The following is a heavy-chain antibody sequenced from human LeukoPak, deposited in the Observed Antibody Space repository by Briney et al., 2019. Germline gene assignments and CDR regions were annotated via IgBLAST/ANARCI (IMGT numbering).Heavy chain of an antibody. J-gene: IGHJ3*02. CDR3: AIRGPSRSLFGFDI. V-gene: IGHV1-69*06. D-gene: IGHD2-2*01. CDR1: GGIFTKYV. CDR2: ISPLLGAG. Sequence: SVKVSCKASGGIFTKYVFHWVRQAPGQGPEWMGEISPLLGAGNYAQRFQGRVTITADTSTGTAYMELNSLKSEDTAVYYCAIRGPSRSLFGFDIWGQGTMVTVSS.